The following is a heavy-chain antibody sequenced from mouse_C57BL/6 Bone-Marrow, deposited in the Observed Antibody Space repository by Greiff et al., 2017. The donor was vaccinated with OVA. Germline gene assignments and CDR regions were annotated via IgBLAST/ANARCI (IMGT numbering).Heavy chain of an antibody. V-gene: IGHV1-81*01. CDR3: ARWVGYFDY. CDR2: IYPRSGNT. J-gene: IGHJ2*01. D-gene: IGHD1-1*01. Sequence: QVQLKESGAELARPGASVKLSCKASGYTFTSYGISWVKQRTGQGLEWIGEIYPRSGNTYYNEKFKGKATLTADKSSSTAYMELRSLTAEDSAVYFCARWVGYFDYWGQGTTLTVSS. CDR1: GYTFTSYG.